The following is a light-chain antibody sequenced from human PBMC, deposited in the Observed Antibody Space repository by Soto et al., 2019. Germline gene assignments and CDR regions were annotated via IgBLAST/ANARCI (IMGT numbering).Light chain of an antibody. J-gene: IGKJ1*01. CDR2: KAS. Sequence: DIQMTQSPSTLSASVGDRVTITCRASQNLNSWLAWYQQKPGKAPNLLIYKASILESGVPSRFSGSGSATDFTLTINGLQPDDFAIYYCQQYNSYSSGTFCLGTHVAIK. V-gene: IGKV1-5*03. CDR3: QQYNSYSSGT. CDR1: QNLNSW.